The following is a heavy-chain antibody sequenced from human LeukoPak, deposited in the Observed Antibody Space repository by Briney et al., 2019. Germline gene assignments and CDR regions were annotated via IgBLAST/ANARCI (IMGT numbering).Heavy chain of an antibody. J-gene: IGHJ3*02. CDR1: GFTFNSYG. CDR2: IRYDGSNK. D-gene: IGHD1-26*01. V-gene: IGHV3-30*02. Sequence: GGSLRLSCAASGFTFNSYGMHWVRQAPGKGLEWVAFIRYDGSNKYYADSVKGRFTISRDNSKNTLYLQMNSLRAEDTAVYYCARVVGEAFDIWGQGTMVTVSS. CDR3: ARVVGEAFDI.